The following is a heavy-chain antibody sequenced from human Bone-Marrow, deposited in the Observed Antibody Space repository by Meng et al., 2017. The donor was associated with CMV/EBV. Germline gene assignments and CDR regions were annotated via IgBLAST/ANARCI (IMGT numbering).Heavy chain of an antibody. Sequence: TFSNAWMSWVRQASGKGLEWVGRIKSKTDGGTTEYATPVKGRFTISRDDSKNTLYLQMNSLKTEDTAVYYCTTDPLIVVVPAREFDLWGRGTLVTVSS. D-gene: IGHD2-2*01. CDR2: IKSKTDGGTT. CDR1: TFSNAW. J-gene: IGHJ2*01. CDR3: TTDPLIVVVPAREFDL. V-gene: IGHV3-15*01.